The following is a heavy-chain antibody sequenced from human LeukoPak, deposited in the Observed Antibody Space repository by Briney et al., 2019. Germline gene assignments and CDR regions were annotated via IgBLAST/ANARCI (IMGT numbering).Heavy chain of an antibody. CDR2: ISSSSSYI. CDR3: ARDPADCSSTSCPDY. D-gene: IGHD2-2*01. Sequence: GGSLRLSCAASGFTFSSYSMNWVRQAPGKGLEWVSSISSSSSYIYYADSVKGRFTISSDNAKNSLYLQMNSLRAEDTAVYYCARDPADCSSTSCPDYWGQGTLVTVSS. CDR1: GFTFSSYS. V-gene: IGHV3-21*01. J-gene: IGHJ4*02.